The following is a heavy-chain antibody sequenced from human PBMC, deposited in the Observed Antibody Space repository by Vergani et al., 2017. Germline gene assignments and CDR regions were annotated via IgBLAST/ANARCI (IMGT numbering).Heavy chain of an antibody. CDR3: AKDPSSSWYWFDY. CDR2: ISGSGGST. D-gene: IGHD6-13*01. Sequence: EVELLESGGGLVQPGGSLRLSCAASGFTFSSYAMSWVRQAPGKGLEWVSAISGSGGSTYYADSVKGRFTISRDNSKNTLYLQMNSLRAEDTAVYYCAKDPSSSWYWFDYWGQGTLVTVSS. V-gene: IGHV3-23*01. J-gene: IGHJ4*02. CDR1: GFTFSSYA.